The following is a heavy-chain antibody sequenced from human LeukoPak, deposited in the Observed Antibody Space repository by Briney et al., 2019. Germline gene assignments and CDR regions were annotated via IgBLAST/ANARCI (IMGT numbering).Heavy chain of an antibody. CDR3: ARAGGSYWRNWFDP. D-gene: IGHD1-26*01. J-gene: IGHJ5*02. CDR1: GGSFSGYY. CDR2: ISHSGST. Sequence: SETLSLTCAVYGGSFSGYYWSWIRQPPGKGLEWIGEISHSGSTNYNPSLKSRVTISVDTSKNQFSLKLSSVTAADTAVYYCARAGGSYWRNWFDPWGQGTLVTVSS. V-gene: IGHV4-34*01.